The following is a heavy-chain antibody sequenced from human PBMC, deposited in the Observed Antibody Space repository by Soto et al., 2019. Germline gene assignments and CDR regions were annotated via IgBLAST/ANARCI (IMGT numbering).Heavy chain of an antibody. CDR1: GGTFSSYA. CDR3: ARDWSYYDSTATGPSGYLDY. CDR2: IIPIFGTA. D-gene: IGHD3-22*01. Sequence: SVQVSCKASGGTFSSYAISWVRQAPGQGLEWMGGIIPIFGTANYAQKFQGRVTITADESTSTAYLELSSLRSEDTAVYYCARDWSYYDSTATGPSGYLDYWGQGTLVTVSS. J-gene: IGHJ4*02. V-gene: IGHV1-69*13.